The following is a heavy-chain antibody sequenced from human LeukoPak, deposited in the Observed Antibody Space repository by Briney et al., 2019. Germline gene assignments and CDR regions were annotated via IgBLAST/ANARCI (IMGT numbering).Heavy chain of an antibody. CDR2: ISSYNGNT. D-gene: IGHD6-13*01. CDR1: GYTFTSYG. CDR3: AREGGSSSWYEVRDYYYYMDV. Sequence: ASVKVSCKASGYTFTSYGISWVRQAPGQGLEWMGWISSYNGNTNYAQKLQGRVTMTTDTSTSTAYMELRSLRSDDTAVYYCAREGGSSSWYEVRDYYYYMDVWGKGTTVTVSS. V-gene: IGHV1-18*01. J-gene: IGHJ6*03.